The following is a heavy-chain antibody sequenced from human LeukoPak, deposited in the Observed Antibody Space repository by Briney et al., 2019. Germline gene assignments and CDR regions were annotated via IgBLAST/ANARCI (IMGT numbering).Heavy chain of an antibody. Sequence: GGSLRLSCTTSEFSFRTYAMTWVRQAPGKGLEWVSTISVDDQGSTYYTDSVKGRFTISRDNSKNTLYLQMNSLRAEDTAVYYCAKMDDPITGYSAFDIWGQGTMVTVSS. CDR3: AKMDDPITGYSAFDI. D-gene: IGHD1-20*01. CDR1: EFSFRTYA. V-gene: IGHV3-23*01. J-gene: IGHJ3*02. CDR2: ISVDDQGST.